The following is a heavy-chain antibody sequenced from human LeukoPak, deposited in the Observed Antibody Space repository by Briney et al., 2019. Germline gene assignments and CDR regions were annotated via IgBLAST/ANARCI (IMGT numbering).Heavy chain of an antibody. Sequence: ASVKVSCKASGYTFTSYYMHWLRQAPGQGLEWMGIINPSGGSTSYAQKFQGRVTMTRDTSMSTVYMELSGLRSEDTAVYYCARDLRGYYGSGSYIGYWGQGTLVTVSS. CDR2: INPSGGST. V-gene: IGHV1-46*01. D-gene: IGHD3-10*01. CDR1: GYTFTSYY. J-gene: IGHJ4*02. CDR3: ARDLRGYYGSGSYIGY.